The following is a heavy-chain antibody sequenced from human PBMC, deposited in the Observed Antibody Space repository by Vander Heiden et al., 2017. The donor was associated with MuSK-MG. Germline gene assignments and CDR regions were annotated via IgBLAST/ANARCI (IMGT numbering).Heavy chain of an antibody. Sequence: QVQLVESGGGVVQPGRSLRLSCAASGFTFSSYGMHWVRQAPGKGLEWVAVIWYDGSNKYYADSVKGRFTISRDNSKNTLYLQMNRLRAEDTAVYYCAKAFSYYYYYMDVWGKGTTVTVSS. V-gene: IGHV3-33*06. CDR2: IWYDGSNK. CDR1: GFTFSSYG. D-gene: IGHD3-16*01. CDR3: AKAFSYYYYYMDV. J-gene: IGHJ6*03.